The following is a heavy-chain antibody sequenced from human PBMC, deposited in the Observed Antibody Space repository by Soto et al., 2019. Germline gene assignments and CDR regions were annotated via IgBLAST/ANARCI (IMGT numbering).Heavy chain of an antibody. V-gene: IGHV4-59*08. CDR1: GGSISSYY. CDR3: ARQRDSVDFYFDC. CDR2: IEYSGST. Sequence: SEILSLTCTVSGGSISSYYWSWIRQPPGKGLEWIGYIEYSGSTNYNPSLKSRVTISVDTSKNQFSLKLSSVTAADTAVYYCARQRDSVDFYFDCWGQGTLVTVSS. J-gene: IGHJ4*02. D-gene: IGHD5-12*01.